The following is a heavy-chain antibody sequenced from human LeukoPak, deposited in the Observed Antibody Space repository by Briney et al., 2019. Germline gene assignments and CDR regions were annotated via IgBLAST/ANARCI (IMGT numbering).Heavy chain of an antibody. V-gene: IGHV1-46*01. J-gene: IGHJ4*02. CDR1: GYTFTSYY. CDR2: INPSGGST. D-gene: IGHD6-13*01. CDR3: ARTPPMGPEQQLVRDYFDY. Sequence: ASVKVSCKAPGYTFTSYYMHWVRQAPGQGLEWMGIINPSGGSTSYAQKFQGRVTMTRDTSTSTVYMELSSLRSEDTAVYYCARTPPMGPEQQLVRDYFDYWGQGTLVTVSS.